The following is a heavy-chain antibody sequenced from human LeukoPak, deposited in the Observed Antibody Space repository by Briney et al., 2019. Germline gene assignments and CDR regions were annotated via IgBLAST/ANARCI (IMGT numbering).Heavy chain of an antibody. J-gene: IGHJ5*02. V-gene: IGHV1-2*02. CDR1: GYTFTDYY. D-gene: IGHD6-19*01. Sequence: ASVKVSCKASGYTFTDYYIHWVRQAPGQGLEWMGWITPNTGGTNYAQTFQGRVTMTRDTSITTVYMELRRLRSDDTAVYYCARGEQWLVVEDPKHWFDPWGQGTLVTVSS. CDR3: ARGEQWLVVEDPKHWFDP. CDR2: ITPNTGGT.